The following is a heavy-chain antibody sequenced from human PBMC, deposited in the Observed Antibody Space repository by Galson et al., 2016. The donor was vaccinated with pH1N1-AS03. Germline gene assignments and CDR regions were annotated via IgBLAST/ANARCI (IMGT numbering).Heavy chain of an antibody. Sequence: SLRLSCAASGFTFSNYAMSWVRQAPGKGLEWVSSISGADLSTYYADSVKGRFTVSIDNSENPLYLQMNSLKAEDTAVYYCSFYDFWSGSSGFDYWGQGTLVTVST. CDR3: SFYDFWSGSSGFDY. CDR2: ISGADLST. V-gene: IGHV3-23*01. CDR1: GFTFSNYA. J-gene: IGHJ4*02. D-gene: IGHD3-3*01.